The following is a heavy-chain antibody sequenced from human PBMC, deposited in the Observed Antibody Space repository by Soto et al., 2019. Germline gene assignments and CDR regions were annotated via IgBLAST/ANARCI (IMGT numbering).Heavy chain of an antibody. CDR3: ARHIAVSGTRGFDF. J-gene: IGHJ4*02. V-gene: IGHV4-4*02. CDR1: GGSISTNW. D-gene: IGHD6-19*01. CDR2: IYHSGST. Sequence: QVQLQESGPGLMKPSGTLSLTCAVSGGSISTNWWSWVRRPPGKGLEWIGEIYHSGSTNYNPSLKTRVTMSVDKSQNILSLNLISVTAAYTAVYYCARHIAVSGTRGFDFCGQGTLDTVSS.